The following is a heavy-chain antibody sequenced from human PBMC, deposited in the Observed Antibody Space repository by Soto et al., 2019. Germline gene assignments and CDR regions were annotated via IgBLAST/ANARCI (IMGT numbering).Heavy chain of an antibody. D-gene: IGHD2-15*01. CDR1: GGSISSLSYY. J-gene: IGHJ4*02. CDR2: IFFTGNT. V-gene: IGHV4-39*02. CDR3: ASRHCSGGNCYNTGFDS. Sequence: HLQESGPGLVKPSETLSLTCTVSGGSISSLSYYWGWIRQPPGKGLEWIGSIFFTGNTYYNPSLESRVAISLDTSRNHFSLTVNSVTAADTAVYYCASRHCSGGNCYNTGFDSLGQGTLVTVSS.